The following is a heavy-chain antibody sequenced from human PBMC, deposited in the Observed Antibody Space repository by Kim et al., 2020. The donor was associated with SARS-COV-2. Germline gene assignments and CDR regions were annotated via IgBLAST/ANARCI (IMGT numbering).Heavy chain of an antibody. Sequence: GGSLRLSCAASGFTFSSYAMSWVRQAPGKGLEWVSAISGSGGSTYYADSVKGRFTISRDNSKNTLYLQMNSLRAEDTAVYYCAEDPHWVAVNGWFDPWGQGPLVHVSS. J-gene: IGHJ5*02. V-gene: IGHV3-23*01. CDR2: ISGSGGST. CDR3: AEDPHWVAVNGWFDP. CDR1: GFTFSSYA. D-gene: IGHD2-15*01.